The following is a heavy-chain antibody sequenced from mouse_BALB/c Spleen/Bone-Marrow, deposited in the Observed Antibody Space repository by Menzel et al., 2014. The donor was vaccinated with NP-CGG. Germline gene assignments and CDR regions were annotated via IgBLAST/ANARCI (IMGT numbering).Heavy chain of an antibody. CDR1: GFTFSSFG. CDR2: ISSGSRTV. Sequence: EVQLVESGGGLVQPGGSRKLSCAASGFTFSSFGMHWVRQAPEKGLEWVAYISSGSRTVFYADTVKGRFTISRDNPKNTLFLQMTSLRSEDTAMYYCTRSRGNWDDFDYWGRGTTLTVSS. D-gene: IGHD3-3*01. J-gene: IGHJ2*01. CDR3: TRSRGNWDDFDY. V-gene: IGHV5-17*02.